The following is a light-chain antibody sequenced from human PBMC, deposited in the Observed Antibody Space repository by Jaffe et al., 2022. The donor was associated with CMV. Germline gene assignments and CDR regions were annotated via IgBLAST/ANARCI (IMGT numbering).Light chain of an antibody. CDR3: QQYNKWPRGT. CDR1: QSVSSN. V-gene: IGKV3-15*01. Sequence: ETVMTQSPATLSVSPGERATLSCRASQSVSSNLAWYQQKPGQAPRLLIYGASTRATGIPARFSGSGSGTEFTLTISSLQSEDFAVYYCQQYNKWPRGTFGQGTKVEIK. J-gene: IGKJ2*02. CDR2: GAS.